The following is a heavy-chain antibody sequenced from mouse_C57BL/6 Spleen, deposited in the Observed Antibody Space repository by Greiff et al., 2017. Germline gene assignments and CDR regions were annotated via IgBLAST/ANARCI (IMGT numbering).Heavy chain of an antibody. J-gene: IGHJ2*01. V-gene: IGHV1-82*01. CDR2: IYPGDGDT. Sequence: VQLQQSGPELVKPGASVKISCKASGYAFSSSWMNWVKQRPGKGLEWIGRIYPGDGDTNYNGKFKGKATLTADKSSSTAYMQLSSLTSEDSAVYFCARDMMVGYYDYWGQGTTLTVSS. CDR1: GYAFSSSW. CDR3: ARDMMVGYYDY. D-gene: IGHD2-3*01.